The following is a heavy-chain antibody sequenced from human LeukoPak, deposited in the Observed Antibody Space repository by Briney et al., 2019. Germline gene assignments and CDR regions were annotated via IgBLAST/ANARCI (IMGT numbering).Heavy chain of an antibody. J-gene: IGHJ4*02. CDR1: GGTSNSHA. CDR2: IIPNLGTT. CDR3: ATTNDGGGYQWGDFFDF. V-gene: IGHV1-69*04. D-gene: IGHD3-22*01. Sequence: SVKVYCKASGGTSNSHAISWVRQAPGQGLEWMGRIIPNLGTTNRAQNFQDRVTLTADKSTNTAYMELTSLTSDDTAVYYCATTNDGGGYQWGDFFDFWGQGTLVTVSS.